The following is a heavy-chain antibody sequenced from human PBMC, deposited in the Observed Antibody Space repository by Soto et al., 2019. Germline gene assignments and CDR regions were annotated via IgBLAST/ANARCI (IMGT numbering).Heavy chain of an antibody. J-gene: IGHJ4*02. CDR2: IWYDGSNK. CDR1: GFTFSSYG. Sequence: GGSLRLSCAASGFTFSSYGMHWVRQAPGKGLEWVAVIWYDGSNKYYADSVKGRFTISRDNSKNTLYLQMNSLRAEDTAVYYCVRGEEGSGYDPTYYFDYWGQGTLVTVSS. D-gene: IGHD5-12*01. CDR3: VRGEEGSGYDPTYYFDY. V-gene: IGHV3-33*01.